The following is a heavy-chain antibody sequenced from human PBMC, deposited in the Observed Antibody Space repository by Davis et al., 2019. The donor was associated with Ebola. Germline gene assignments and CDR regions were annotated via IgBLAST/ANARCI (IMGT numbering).Heavy chain of an antibody. Sequence: SETLSLTCAVSGGSFSDNYWTWIRQPPEKGLEWIGEINHSGSTSYNPSLKSRVTISVDTSKNQFSLKLSSVTAADTAVYYCARGSPLYCTNGVCYYYFDSWGQGTLVTVSS. V-gene: IGHV4-34*01. D-gene: IGHD2-8*01. J-gene: IGHJ4*02. CDR1: GGSFSDNY. CDR2: INHSGST. CDR3: ARGSPLYCTNGVCYYYFDS.